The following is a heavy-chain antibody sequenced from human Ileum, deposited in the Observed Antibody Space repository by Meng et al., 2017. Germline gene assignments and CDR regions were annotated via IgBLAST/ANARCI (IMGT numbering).Heavy chain of an antibody. D-gene: IGHD2-21*01. CDR3: ARNGDYSADH. V-gene: IGHV4-4*02. Sequence: QWQLQAAGPGLVTPSGTLSLTCAVSGGSTSFGYWWSWVRQPPGQGLEWIGEIHHSGSTNYNPSLKSRVTLSVDNSNNQFSLSLTSVTAADTAVYYCARNGDYSADHWGQGILVTVSS. CDR1: GGSTSFGYW. J-gene: IGHJ4*02. CDR2: IHHSGST.